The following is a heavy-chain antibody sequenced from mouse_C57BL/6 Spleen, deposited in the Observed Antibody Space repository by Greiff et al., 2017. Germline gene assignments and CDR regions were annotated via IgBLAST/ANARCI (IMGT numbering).Heavy chain of an antibody. Sequence: EVQLQQSGPELVKPGASVKISCKASGYTFTDYYMNWVKQSHGKSLEWIGDINPNNGGTSYNQKFKGKATLTVDKSSSTAYMELRSLTSEDSAVYYCAREADGHFDYWGQGTTLTVSS. CDR2: INPNNGGT. V-gene: IGHV1-26*01. J-gene: IGHJ2*01. D-gene: IGHD2-3*01. CDR3: AREADGHFDY. CDR1: GYTFTDYY.